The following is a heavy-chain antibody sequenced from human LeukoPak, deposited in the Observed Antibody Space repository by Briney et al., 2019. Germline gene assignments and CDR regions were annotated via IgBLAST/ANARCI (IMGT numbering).Heavy chain of an antibody. CDR2: IYYNGNT. CDR1: GGSIKSTGYY. V-gene: IGHV4-39*01. J-gene: IGHJ5*02. D-gene: IGHD3-10*01. Sequence: PSETLSLTCTVSGGSIKSTGYYWGWIRQPPGKGLEWIGSIYYNGNTYSHPSLKSRVSMSVDTPNNQYSLKLRPVTVADTALYFRARNPLFGSGSYQPPSYSSFDLWPQGPLLPLPS. CDR3: ARNPLFGSGSYQPPSYSSFDL.